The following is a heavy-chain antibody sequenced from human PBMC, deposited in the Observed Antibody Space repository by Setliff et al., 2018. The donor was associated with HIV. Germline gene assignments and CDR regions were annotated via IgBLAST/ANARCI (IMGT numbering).Heavy chain of an antibody. CDR3: ARWCAAAGCYPAIYHFDS. V-gene: IGHV1-3*04. D-gene: IGHD2-2*01. Sequence: ASVKVSCKATGYTFSEYAIHWVRQAPGQRLEWVGRIDTDNGYRRYSPKLQGRVTITKDTSANTAYMELRGLRSEDTAVYYCARWCAAAGCYPAIYHFDSWGQGTLVTVS. CDR2: IDTDNGYR. J-gene: IGHJ4*02. CDR1: GYTFSEYA.